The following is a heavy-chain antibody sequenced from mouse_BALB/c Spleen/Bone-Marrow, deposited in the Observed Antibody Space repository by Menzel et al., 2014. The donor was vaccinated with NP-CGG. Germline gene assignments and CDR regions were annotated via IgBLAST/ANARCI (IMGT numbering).Heavy chain of an antibody. V-gene: IGHV5-17*02. D-gene: IGHD4-1*01. CDR3: TRGGNWDDFDY. J-gene: IGHJ2*01. CDR2: ISSGSSTI. CDR1: GFTFSSFG. Sequence: DVKLVESGGGLLHPGGSRKLSCAASGFTFSSFGMHWVRQAPEKGLEWVAYISSGSSTIFYADTVKGRFTVSRDNPKNTLFLQMTSLRSEDTAMYYCTRGGNWDDFDYWGQGTTLTVSS.